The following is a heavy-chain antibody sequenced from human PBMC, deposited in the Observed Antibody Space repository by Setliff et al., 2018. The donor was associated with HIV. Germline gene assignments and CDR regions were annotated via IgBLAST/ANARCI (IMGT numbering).Heavy chain of an antibody. D-gene: IGHD3-10*01. CDR1: GGSISSGGYY. V-gene: IGHV4-31*03. J-gene: IGHJ3*02. CDR2: IYSSGGT. Sequence: SETLSLTCTVSGGSISSGGYYWNWIRQHPGKGLEWIGYIYSSGGTYYNPSPKSRVTMAIDTSKSYFSLKLTSVTAADTAVYYCAKIYGLPGPDAFDIWGQGTMVTVSS. CDR3: AKIYGLPGPDAFDI.